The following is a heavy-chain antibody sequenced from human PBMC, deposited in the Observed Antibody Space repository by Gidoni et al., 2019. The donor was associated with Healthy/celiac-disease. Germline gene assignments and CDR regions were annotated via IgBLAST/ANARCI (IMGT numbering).Heavy chain of an antibody. D-gene: IGHD3-22*01. V-gene: IGHV1-69*02. J-gene: IGHJ1*01. CDR2: IIPILGIA. Sequence: QLVQSGAEVKKPGSSVKVSCKASGGTFSSYTISWVRQAPGQGLEWMGRIIPILGIANYAQKFQGRVTITADKSTSTAYMELSSLRSEDTAVYYCASLYYYDSSGYYYQYFQHWGQGTLVTVSS. CDR1: GGTFSSYT. CDR3: ASLYYYDSSGYYYQYFQH.